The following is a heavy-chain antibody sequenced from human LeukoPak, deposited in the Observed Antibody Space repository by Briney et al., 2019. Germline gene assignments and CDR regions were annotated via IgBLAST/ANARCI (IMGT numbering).Heavy chain of an antibody. J-gene: IGHJ4*02. CDR2: IKEDGSEK. D-gene: IGHD1-26*01. CDR1: GFTFSSYA. Sequence: GGSLRLSCAASGFTFSSYAMSWVRQAPGKGLEWVANIKEDGSEKNYVDSVKGRFTISRDNAKNSLYLQMNSLRAEDTAVYYCAFSGSYFDYWGQGTLVTVSS. CDR3: AFSGSYFDY. V-gene: IGHV3-7*01.